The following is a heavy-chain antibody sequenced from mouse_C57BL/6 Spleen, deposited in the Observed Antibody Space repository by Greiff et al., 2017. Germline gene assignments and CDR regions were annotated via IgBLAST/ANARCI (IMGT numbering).Heavy chain of an antibody. D-gene: IGHD4-1*01. Sequence: EVKLVESGGGLVKPGGSLKLSCAASGFTFSDYGMHWVRQAPEKGLEWVAYISSGSSTIYYADTVKGRFPISRDNAKNTLFLQMTSLRSEDTAMYYCARTGTYWYFDVWGTGTTVTVSS. V-gene: IGHV5-17*01. CDR1: GFTFSDYG. J-gene: IGHJ1*03. CDR3: ARTGTYWYFDV. CDR2: ISSGSSTI.